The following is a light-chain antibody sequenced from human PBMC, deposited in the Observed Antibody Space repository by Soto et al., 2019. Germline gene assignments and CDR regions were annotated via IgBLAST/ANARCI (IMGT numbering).Light chain of an antibody. CDR1: QSISSY. V-gene: IGKV1-39*01. CDR3: QQSYSTLSIT. J-gene: IGKJ5*01. CDR2: AAS. Sequence: DIQITQSKSSLSASVGDRVTITCRASQSISSYLNWYQQKPGKAPKLLIYAASSLQSGVPSRFSGSGSGTDFTLTISSLQPEDFATYYCQQSYSTLSITFGQGTRLEI.